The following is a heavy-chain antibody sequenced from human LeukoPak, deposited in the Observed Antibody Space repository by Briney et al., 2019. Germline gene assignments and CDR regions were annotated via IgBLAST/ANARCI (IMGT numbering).Heavy chain of an antibody. J-gene: IGHJ5*02. CDR3: AKGSGYSSSSGRFDP. CDR1: GFTFDDYA. Sequence: PGRSLRLSCAASGFTFDDYAVHWVRQAPGKGLEWVSGISWNSGSIGYADSVKGRFTISRDNAKNSLYLQMNSLRAEDTALYYCAKGSGYSSSSGRFDPWGQGTLVTVSS. CDR2: ISWNSGSI. D-gene: IGHD6-6*01. V-gene: IGHV3-9*01.